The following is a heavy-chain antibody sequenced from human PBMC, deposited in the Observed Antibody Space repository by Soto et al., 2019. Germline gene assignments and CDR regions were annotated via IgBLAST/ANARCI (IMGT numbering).Heavy chain of an antibody. D-gene: IGHD5-12*01. CDR2: INPSGGST. CDR3: ARNPGEIKRPNGWLRFGFDY. CDR1: GYTFTSYY. J-gene: IGHJ4*02. V-gene: IGHV1-46*01. Sequence: ASVKVSFKASGYTFTSYYMHWVRQAPGQGLEWMGIINPSGGSTSYAQKFQGRVTMTRDTSTSTVYMELSSLRSEDTAVYYCARNPGEIKRPNGWLRFGFDYWGQGTLVTVSS.